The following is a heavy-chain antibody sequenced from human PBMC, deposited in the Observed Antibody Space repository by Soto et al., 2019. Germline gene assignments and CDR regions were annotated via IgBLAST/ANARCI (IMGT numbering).Heavy chain of an antibody. J-gene: IGHJ4*02. V-gene: IGHV3-66*01. CDR1: GFTVSNNY. CDR3: ARGGSGSQTVGY. CDR2: IYSRGGT. Sequence: EVQVVESGGGLVQPGRSLRLSCAASGFTVSNNYMTWVRQAPGKGLEWVSLIYSRGGTDYADSVKGRFTISRDNSKNMVYLQMNSLRVEDTDVYYCARGGSGSQTVGYWGQGARVTVSS. D-gene: IGHD1-26*01.